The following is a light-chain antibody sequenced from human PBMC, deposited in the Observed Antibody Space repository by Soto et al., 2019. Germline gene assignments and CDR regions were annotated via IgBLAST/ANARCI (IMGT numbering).Light chain of an antibody. CDR3: ATWDWSLTAGV. CDR1: TSNIGSSY. J-gene: IGLJ2*01. Sequence: QSVLTQPPSVSAAPGQKVTISCSGSTSNIGSSYVSWYQQFPGTAPKLLIYDNNKRPSEIPDRFSGSKSGTSATLDITGLQTGDEADYYCATWDWSLTAGVFGGGTQLTVL. V-gene: IGLV1-51*01. CDR2: DNN.